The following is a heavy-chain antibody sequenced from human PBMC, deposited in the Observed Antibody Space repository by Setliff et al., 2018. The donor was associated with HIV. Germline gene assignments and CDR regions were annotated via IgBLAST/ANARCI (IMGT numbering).Heavy chain of an antibody. J-gene: IGHJ3*02. CDR2: INHSGST. Sequence: SETLSLTCAVYGGSFSGYYWSWIRQPPGKGLEWIGEINHSGSTNYNPSLKSQVTISVDTSKNQFSLKLSSVTAADTAVYYCARDSGQSFPTAFDIWGQGTMVTVSS. CDR3: ARDSGQSFPTAFDI. D-gene: IGHD1-26*01. V-gene: IGHV4-34*01. CDR1: GGSFSGYY.